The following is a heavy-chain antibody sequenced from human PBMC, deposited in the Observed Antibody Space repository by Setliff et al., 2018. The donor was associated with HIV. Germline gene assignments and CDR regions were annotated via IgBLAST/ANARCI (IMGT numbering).Heavy chain of an antibody. CDR2: MYYGGST. J-gene: IGHJ4*02. Sequence: SETLSLTCTVSGGSISSSSYYWGWIRQSPGKGLEWIGSMYYGGSTFYNPSLKSRVTISEDTSKNQVSLKLSSMTAADTAIHYCARGLYYDSKSLDYWGQGALVTVSS. CDR3: ARGLYYDSKSLDY. CDR1: GGSISSSSYY. D-gene: IGHD3-22*01. V-gene: IGHV4-39*07.